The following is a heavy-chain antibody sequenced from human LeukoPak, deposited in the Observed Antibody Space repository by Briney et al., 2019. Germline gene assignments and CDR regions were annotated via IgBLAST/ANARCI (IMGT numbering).Heavy chain of an antibody. D-gene: IGHD2-21*02. CDR2: ISYDGSDK. Sequence: GRSLRLSCAASGFTFSSYGMHWVRQAPGKGLEWVAVISYDGSDKYYADSVKGRFTISRDNSKNTLYLQMNSLRAEDTAVYYCAKGGVRSVVVTAVFPTYYYYGMDVWGQGTTVTVSS. J-gene: IGHJ6*02. CDR3: AKGGVRSVVVTAVFPTYYYYGMDV. CDR1: GFTFSSYG. V-gene: IGHV3-30*18.